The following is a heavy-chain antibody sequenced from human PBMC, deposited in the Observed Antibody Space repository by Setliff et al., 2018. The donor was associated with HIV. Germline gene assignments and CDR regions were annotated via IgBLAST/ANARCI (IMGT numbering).Heavy chain of an antibody. CDR1: GYSLTSGYY. D-gene: IGHD6-19*01. V-gene: IGHV4-38-2*02. Sequence: TLSLTCGVSGYSLTSGYYWGWIRQPPGKGLEWIGSIHDSGRTYHNPSLKSRVTISVDTSKNTVYLQMNSLRVDDTAIYYCAREGATTAGFDIWGHGTMVTVSS. CDR2: IHDSGRT. J-gene: IGHJ3*02. CDR3: AREGATTAGFDI.